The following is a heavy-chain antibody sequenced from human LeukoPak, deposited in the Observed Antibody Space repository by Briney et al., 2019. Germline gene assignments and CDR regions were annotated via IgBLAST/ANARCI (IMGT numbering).Heavy chain of an antibody. CDR2: IGIDSGNT. D-gene: IGHD6-19*01. J-gene: IGHJ4*02. CDR1: GFTFSDYS. V-gene: IGHV3-48*01. Sequence: GGSLRLSCAASGFTFSDYSMNWVRQAPGKGLEWISYIGIDSGNTNYADSVKGRFTISGDKAKNSLYLQMNSLRTEDTAVYFCAKFEGATIPGWFNDYWGQGILVTVSS. CDR3: AKFEGATIPGWFNDY.